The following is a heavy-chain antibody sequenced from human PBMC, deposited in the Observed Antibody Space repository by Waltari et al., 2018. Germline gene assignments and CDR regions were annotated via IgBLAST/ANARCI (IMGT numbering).Heavy chain of an antibody. CDR2: IDSRGST. D-gene: IGHD1-26*01. V-gene: IGHV3-53*01. CDR1: GFTVSSTY. J-gene: IGHJ4*02. CDR3: ARTTKDYVDY. Sequence: EVQLVESGGGLIQPGGSLSLSCAASGFTVSSTYMSWVRQALGKGLCWVSVIDSRGSTYDADSVKGRCTSSREKSENTLYPQMNSRRAEDTAVYYCARTTKDYVDYCGQGTLVTGSS.